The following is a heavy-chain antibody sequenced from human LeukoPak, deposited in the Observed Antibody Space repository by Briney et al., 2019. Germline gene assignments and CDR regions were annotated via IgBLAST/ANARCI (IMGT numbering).Heavy chain of an antibody. CDR1: GYSISSGYY. J-gene: IGHJ5*02. V-gene: IGHV4-38-2*02. Sequence: SETLSLTCTVSGYSISSGYYWGWIRQPPGKGLEWIGSIYHSGSTYYNPSLKSRVTISVDTSKNQFSLKLSSVTAADTAVYYCAKSARGVELNWFDPWGQGTLVTVSS. D-gene: IGHD3-10*01. CDR3: AKSARGVELNWFDP. CDR2: IYHSGST.